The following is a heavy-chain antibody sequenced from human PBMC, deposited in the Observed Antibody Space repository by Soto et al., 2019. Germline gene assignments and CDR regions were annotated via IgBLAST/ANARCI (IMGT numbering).Heavy chain of an antibody. CDR1: GFSLTTRGVG. D-gene: IGHD3-3*01. CDR3: THGSGFS. J-gene: IGHJ5*02. V-gene: IGHV2-5*02. CDR2: ISWDDGK. Sequence: QITLKESGRTLVKPTQTLTLTCSFSGFSLTTRGVGVGWIRQPPGKALEWLALISWDDGKRYSPSLKSRLTITKDTSKNQVVLTMSKVDPVDTGTYYGTHGSGFSWGQGTLVTVSS.